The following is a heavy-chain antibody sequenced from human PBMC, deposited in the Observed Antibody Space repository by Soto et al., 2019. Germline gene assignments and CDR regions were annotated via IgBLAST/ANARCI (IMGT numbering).Heavy chain of an antibody. D-gene: IGHD6-13*01. Sequence: QVQLVQSGAEVKKPGASVKVSCKASGYTFSSYDIHWVRQATGQGLEWMGWTNPNSGNTGYAQKFQGRVTMTRDTXXSTAYMELSSLRSEDTAIYYCARAGGSSWYGDVDYWGQGTLVTVSS. CDR2: TNPNSGNT. CDR3: ARAGGSSWYGDVDY. V-gene: IGHV1-8*01. J-gene: IGHJ4*02. CDR1: GYTFSSYD.